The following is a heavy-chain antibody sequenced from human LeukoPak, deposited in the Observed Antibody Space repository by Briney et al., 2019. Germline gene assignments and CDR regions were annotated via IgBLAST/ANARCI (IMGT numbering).Heavy chain of an antibody. J-gene: IGHJ4*02. Sequence: GGSLRLSCTASGFTFSSHGMHWVRQAPGKGLEWVTVIWYDGSNKYYSDSVKGRFTISRDNSKNTLYLQMNSLRADDTAVYYCARDPFQEWELKTLDYWGQGTLVTVSS. CDR3: ARDPFQEWELKTLDY. D-gene: IGHD1-26*01. V-gene: IGHV3-33*01. CDR2: IWYDGSNK. CDR1: GFTFSSHG.